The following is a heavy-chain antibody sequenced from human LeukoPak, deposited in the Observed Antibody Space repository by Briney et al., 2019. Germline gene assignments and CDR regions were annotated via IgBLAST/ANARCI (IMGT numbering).Heavy chain of an antibody. CDR2: IGFGDDSA. V-gene: IGHV3-23*01. Sequence: GGSLRLSCAASGFTFNNYAMSWVRQAPGKGLEWVSTIGFGDDSAYYADSVKGRFTISRDNSKNTLYLQMNYLRAEDTAVYYCTKDPTSVGGRHDWLLDSWGQGTLVTVSS. CDR3: TKDPTSVGGRHDWLLDS. J-gene: IGHJ5*02. CDR1: GFTFNNYA. D-gene: IGHD3-9*01.